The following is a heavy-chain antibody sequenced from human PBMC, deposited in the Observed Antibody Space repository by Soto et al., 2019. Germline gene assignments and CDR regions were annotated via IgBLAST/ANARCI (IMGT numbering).Heavy chain of an antibody. V-gene: IGHV4-61*01. CDR2: IYYSGST. CDR3: ARGSGPNDAFDI. Sequence: QVQLQESGPGLVKPSETLSLTCTVSGGSVSSGSYYWSWIRQPPGKGLEWIGYIYYSGSTNYNPSPXSXXTISVDTSKNQFSLKLSSVTAADTAVYYCARGSGPNDAFDIWGQGTMVTVSS. CDR1: GGSVSSGSYY. D-gene: IGHD2-15*01. J-gene: IGHJ3*02.